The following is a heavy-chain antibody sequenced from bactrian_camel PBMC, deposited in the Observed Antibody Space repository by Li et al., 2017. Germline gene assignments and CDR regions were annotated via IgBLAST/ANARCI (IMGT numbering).Heavy chain of an antibody. J-gene: IGHJ6*01. D-gene: IGHD5*01. Sequence: DVQLVESGGGSVTAGGSLRLSCSPSGYGHITKCMGWFRQAPGKEREGVAAIYTGDARTVYYADSVKGRFTISPDNEKNTVYLQMNSLKPEDTAMYYCAADLLRVTACGAGYVPDFPYRGRGTQVTVS. CDR3: AADLLRVTACGAGYVPDFPY. CDR2: IYTGDART. V-gene: IGHV3S40*01. CDR1: GYGHITKC.